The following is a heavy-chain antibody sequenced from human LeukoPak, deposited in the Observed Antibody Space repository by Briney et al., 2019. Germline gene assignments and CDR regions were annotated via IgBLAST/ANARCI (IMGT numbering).Heavy chain of an antibody. Sequence: SETLSLTCTVSGGSISSSSYYWGWIRQPPGKGLEWIGSIYYSGSTYYNPSLKSRVTISVDTSKNQFSLKLSSVTAADTAVYYCARGGGVLLWFGEVESFDPWGQGTLVTVSS. CDR2: IYYSGST. J-gene: IGHJ5*02. CDR3: ARGGGVLLWFGEVESFDP. CDR1: GGSISSSSYY. D-gene: IGHD3-10*01. V-gene: IGHV4-39*01.